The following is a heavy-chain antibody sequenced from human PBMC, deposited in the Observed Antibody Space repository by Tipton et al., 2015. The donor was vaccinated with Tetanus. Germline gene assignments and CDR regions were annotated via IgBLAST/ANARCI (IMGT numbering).Heavy chain of an antibody. Sequence: TLSLTCTVSGGSVRSGSYYWNWIRQPPGKGLEWIGYVSYSGSTNSNYSLKSRITISQDTSKNQFSLKLTSVTAADTAVYYCARADYNLSRKGPFDSWGQGTLVLVSS. CDR2: VSYSGST. CDR3: ARADYNLSRKGPFDS. V-gene: IGHV4-61*01. D-gene: IGHD3-10*01. CDR1: GGSVRSGSYY. J-gene: IGHJ4*02.